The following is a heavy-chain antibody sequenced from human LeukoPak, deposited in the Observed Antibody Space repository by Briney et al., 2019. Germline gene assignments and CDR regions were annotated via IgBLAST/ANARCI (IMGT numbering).Heavy chain of an antibody. CDR3: VKGPRPDITVAHTVEN. CDR2: ISSRGDST. D-gene: IGHD6-19*01. Sequence: GSLRLSCAASGFIFSNYAMSWVRQVPGRGLEWVSTISSRGDSTYVADSVKGRFAISRDNSKNSLYLQMNTVRAEDTAVYYCVKGPRPDITVAHTVENWGQGTLVTVSS. J-gene: IGHJ4*02. V-gene: IGHV3-23*01. CDR1: GFIFSNYA.